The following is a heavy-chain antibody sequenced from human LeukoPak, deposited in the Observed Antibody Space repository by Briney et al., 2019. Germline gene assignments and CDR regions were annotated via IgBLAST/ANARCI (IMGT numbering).Heavy chain of an antibody. D-gene: IGHD2-2*01. Sequence: GGSLRLSCAASGFTFSSYGMSWVRQAPGKGLEWVSSISSSSSYIYYADSVKGRFTISRDNAKNSLYLQMNSLRAEDTAVYYCARERGYCSSTSCSLDVWGKGTTVTVSS. CDR1: GFTFSSYG. CDR2: ISSSSSYI. CDR3: ARERGYCSSTSCSLDV. J-gene: IGHJ6*04. V-gene: IGHV3-21*01.